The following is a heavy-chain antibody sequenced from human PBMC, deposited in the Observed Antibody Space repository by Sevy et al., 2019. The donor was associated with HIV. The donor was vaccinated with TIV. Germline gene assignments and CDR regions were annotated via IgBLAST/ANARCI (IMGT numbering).Heavy chain of an antibody. CDR1: GFTFSSYS. CDR3: ARMRDFWSDHDY. J-gene: IGHJ4*02. V-gene: IGHV3-21*01. CDR2: ISSSSSYI. Sequence: GGSLRLSCAASGFTFSSYSMNWVRQAPGKGLEWVSSISSSSSYIYYGDPVKGRFTISRDNAKNSLYLKMNSLRAEDTAVYYCARMRDFWSDHDYWGQGTLVTVSS. D-gene: IGHD3-3*01.